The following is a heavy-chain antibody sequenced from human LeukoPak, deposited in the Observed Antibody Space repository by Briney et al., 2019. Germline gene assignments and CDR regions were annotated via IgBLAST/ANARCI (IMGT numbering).Heavy chain of an antibody. V-gene: IGHV1-2*02. Sequence: ASVTVSCKTSGYTFTGYYMHWVRQAPGQGLEWMGWINPNSGGTNYAQKFQGRVTMTRDTSISTAYMELSSLRSDDTAVYYCASQPGYSSGPFDFWGQGTLVTVSS. D-gene: IGHD6-19*01. CDR1: GYTFTGYY. CDR2: INPNSGGT. J-gene: IGHJ4*02. CDR3: ASQPGYSSGPFDF.